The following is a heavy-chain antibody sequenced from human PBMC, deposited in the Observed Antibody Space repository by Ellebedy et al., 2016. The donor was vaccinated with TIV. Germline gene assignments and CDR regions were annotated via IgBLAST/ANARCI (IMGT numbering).Heavy chain of an antibody. CDR3: ARGRNHAFDI. J-gene: IGHJ3*02. CDR1: GFTFSSYA. CDR2: MSFDGSDE. Sequence: GESLKISCAASGFTFSSYAMHWVRQAPGKGLEWVAIMSFDGSDEYYADSVRGRFTISRDNAKSSLFLQMNSLSAEDTAVYYCARGRNHAFDIWGQGTMVTVSS. V-gene: IGHV3-30-3*01.